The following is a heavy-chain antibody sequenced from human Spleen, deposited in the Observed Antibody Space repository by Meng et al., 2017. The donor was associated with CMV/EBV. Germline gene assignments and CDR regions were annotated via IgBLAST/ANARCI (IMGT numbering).Heavy chain of an antibody. Sequence: GGSLRLSCAASGFTFSSYGMHWVRQAPGKGLEWVAVIWYDGSNKYYPDSVKGRFTISRDNSKNTLYLQMNSLRAEDTAVYYCAKDTTIFGVIGNWFDPWGQGTLVTVSS. CDR1: GFTFSSYG. V-gene: IGHV3-30*02. J-gene: IGHJ5*02. CDR3: AKDTTIFGVIGNWFDP. D-gene: IGHD3-3*01. CDR2: IWYDGSNK.